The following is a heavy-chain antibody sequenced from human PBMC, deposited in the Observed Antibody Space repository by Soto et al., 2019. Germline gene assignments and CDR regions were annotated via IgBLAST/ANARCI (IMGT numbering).Heavy chain of an antibody. CDR1: GGSISSYY. D-gene: IGHD6-19*01. CDR3: ARDQAVAGIDTAWAFDI. CDR2: IYYSGST. V-gene: IGHV4-59*01. Sequence: SETLSLTCTVSGGSISSYYWSWIRQPPGKGLEWIGYIYYSGSTNYNPSLKSRVTISVDTSKNQFSLKLSSVTAADTAVYYCARDQAVAGIDTAWAFDIWGQGTMVTVSS. J-gene: IGHJ3*02.